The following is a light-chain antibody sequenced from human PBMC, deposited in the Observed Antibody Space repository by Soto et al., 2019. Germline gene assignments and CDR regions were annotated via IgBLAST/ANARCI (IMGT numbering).Light chain of an antibody. CDR3: SSYTSDDSYI. CDR1: SRDVGGYNY. J-gene: IGLJ1*01. V-gene: IGLV2-14*01. Sequence: QSVLTQPASVSGSRGQSITISCTGTSRDVGGYNYVSWYQQHPGKAPKLIIYEVSNRPSGVFNRFSGSKSGNTASLTISGLQAEDEADYYCSSYTSDDSYIFGTGTKVTVL. CDR2: EVS.